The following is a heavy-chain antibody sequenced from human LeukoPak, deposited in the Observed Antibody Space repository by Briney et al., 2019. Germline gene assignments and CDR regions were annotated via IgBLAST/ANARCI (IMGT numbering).Heavy chain of an antibody. Sequence: VSGPALVKPTQTLTLTCAFSGFSLTTTGMSVTWIRQPPGRALEWLARVDWEDDKYYSSSLKTRLSISRDPSRNQVLLTMTNVDIVDTATYFCARIRSPYYYGSGSYFDYWGQGTLVTVSS. D-gene: IGHD3-10*01. CDR1: GFSLTTTGMS. CDR2: VDWEDDK. CDR3: ARIRSPYYYGSGSYFDY. J-gene: IGHJ4*02. V-gene: IGHV2-70*11.